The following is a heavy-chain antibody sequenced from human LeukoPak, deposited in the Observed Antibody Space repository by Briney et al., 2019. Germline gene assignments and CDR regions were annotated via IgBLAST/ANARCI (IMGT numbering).Heavy chain of an antibody. J-gene: IGHJ4*02. CDR1: GFTFSSYS. V-gene: IGHV3-21*01. CDR2: ISSSSNYI. Sequence: GSLRLSCAASGFTFSSYSMNWVRQAPGKGLEWVSSISSSSNYIYYADSVKGRFTISRDNAKNSLYLQMNSLRGEDTAVYYCARFVWSIVVVPYFDYWGQGTLVTVSS. CDR3: ARFVWSIVVVPYFDY. D-gene: IGHD3-22*01.